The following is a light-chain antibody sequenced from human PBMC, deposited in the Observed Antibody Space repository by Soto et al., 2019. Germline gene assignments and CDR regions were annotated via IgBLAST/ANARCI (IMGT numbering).Light chain of an antibody. Sequence: QSVLTQPPSVSGAPGQRVTISCTGSSSNIGAGYDVHWYQQLPGTAPKLLIYGNSNRPSGVPDRFSGSKSGTSASLAITGLQAEDEADYYCQSYDSILSGFFGTGTKVTVL. J-gene: IGLJ1*01. V-gene: IGLV1-40*01. CDR3: QSYDSILSGF. CDR1: SSNIGAGYD. CDR2: GNS.